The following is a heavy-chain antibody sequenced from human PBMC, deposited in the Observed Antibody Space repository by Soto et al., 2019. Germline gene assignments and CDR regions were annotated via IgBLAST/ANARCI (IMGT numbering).Heavy chain of an antibody. D-gene: IGHD3-10*01. CDR1: GGSFSGYY. V-gene: IGHV4-34*01. Sequence: SETLSLTCAVYGGSFSGYYWSWIRQPPGKGLEWIGEINHSGSTNYNPSLKSRVTISVDTSKNQFSLKLSSVTAADTAVYYCASLHITMVRGAMRYFDYWGQGTLVTVSS. J-gene: IGHJ4*02. CDR3: ASLHITMVRGAMRYFDY. CDR2: INHSGST.